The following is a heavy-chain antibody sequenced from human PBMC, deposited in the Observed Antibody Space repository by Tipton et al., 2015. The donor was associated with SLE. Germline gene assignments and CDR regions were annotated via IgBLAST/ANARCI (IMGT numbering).Heavy chain of an antibody. CDR3: AKVSGIYVDY. CDR2: ISVSDGFT. D-gene: IGHD3-10*01. V-gene: IGHV3-23*01. CDR1: GFTFSNYP. Sequence: SLRLSCAASGFTFSNYPMSWVRQAPGKGLEWVSAISVSDGFTYYADSVKGRFTISRDNSKNTLYLQMNSLRAEDTAVYYCAKVSGIYVDYWGQGTLVTVTS. J-gene: IGHJ4*02.